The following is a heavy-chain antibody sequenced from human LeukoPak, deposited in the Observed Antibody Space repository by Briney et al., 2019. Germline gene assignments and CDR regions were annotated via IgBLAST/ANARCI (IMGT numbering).Heavy chain of an antibody. CDR2: IYYSGST. CDR1: GASVSSYY. V-gene: IGHV4-59*02. Sequence: SETLSLTCTVSGASVSSYYWNWIRQPPGKGLEWIGYIYYSGSTNYNPSLKSRVTISVDTSKNQFSLKLSSVTAADTAVYYCARVVRSVGSLGYCSSTSCYNYYYGMDVWGQGTTVTVSS. CDR3: ARVVRSVGSLGYCSSTSCYNYYYGMDV. J-gene: IGHJ6*02. D-gene: IGHD2-2*02.